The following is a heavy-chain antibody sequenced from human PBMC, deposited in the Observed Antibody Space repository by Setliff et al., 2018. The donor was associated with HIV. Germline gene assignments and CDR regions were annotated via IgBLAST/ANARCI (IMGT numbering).Heavy chain of an antibody. Sequence: PSETLSLTCSVSGGSINSYHWTWIRQTPGKGLEWIGYIYYSGSTKYNPSLTSRVTISVDTSKNHFSLKLSSVTAADTAVYYCARDLYTYYNFWSGYGEDYYYYMDVWGKGTTVTVSS. J-gene: IGHJ6*03. CDR3: ARDLYTYYNFWSGYGEDYYYYMDV. D-gene: IGHD3-3*01. CDR2: IYYSGST. CDR1: GGSINSYH. V-gene: IGHV4-59*12.